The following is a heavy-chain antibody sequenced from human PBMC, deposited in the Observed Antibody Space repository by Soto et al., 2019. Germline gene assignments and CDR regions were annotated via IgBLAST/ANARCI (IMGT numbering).Heavy chain of an antibody. Sequence: EVQLLESGGGLVQPGGSLRLSCAASGFTFSNYAVTWVRQAPGKGLEWVSTISGSGGSTYYADSVKGRFTISRDNSKNTLYRQMNSLTAADTAVYYCAKDQGSSLYEIDYWGQGTLVTVPS. V-gene: IGHV3-23*01. D-gene: IGHD6-13*01. CDR1: GFTFSNYA. J-gene: IGHJ4*02. CDR3: AKDQGSSLYEIDY. CDR2: ISGSGGST.